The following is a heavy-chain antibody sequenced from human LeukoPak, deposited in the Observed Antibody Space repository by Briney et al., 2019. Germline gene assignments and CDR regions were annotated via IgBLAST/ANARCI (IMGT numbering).Heavy chain of an antibody. CDR2: ISGTGGGT. CDR1: GFTFSSYA. Sequence: PGGSLRLSCAASGFTFSSYALSWVRQTPGKGLEWVSSISGTGGGTFYADSMKGRFTISRDNSKNTLYLQMNSLRAEDTAVYYCAKDLRRIRVVDFDCWGLGTLVTVSS. D-gene: IGHD2-15*01. V-gene: IGHV3-23*01. CDR3: AKDLRRIRVVDFDC. J-gene: IGHJ4*02.